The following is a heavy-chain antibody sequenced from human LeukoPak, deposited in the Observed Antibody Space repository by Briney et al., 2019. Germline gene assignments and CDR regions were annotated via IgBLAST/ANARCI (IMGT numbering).Heavy chain of an antibody. CDR1: GFTFSSYW. V-gene: IGHV3-7*03. D-gene: IGHD6-13*01. CDR2: IKQDGSEE. CDR3: AKLTGYSSSWYTPNWFDP. J-gene: IGHJ5*02. Sequence: GGSLRLSCAASGFTFSSYWMSWVRQAPGKGLEWVANIKQDGSEEYYVDSVKGRFTISRDNAKNSLYLQMNSLRAEDTAVYYCAKLTGYSSSWYTPNWFDPWGQGTLVTVSS.